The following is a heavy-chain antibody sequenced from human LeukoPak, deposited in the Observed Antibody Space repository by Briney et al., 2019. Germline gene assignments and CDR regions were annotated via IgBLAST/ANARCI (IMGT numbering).Heavy chain of an antibody. CDR1: GGSFSGYY. D-gene: IGHD1-20*01. CDR3: ARIRPDNCKRNDAFDI. CDR2: INHSGST. V-gene: IGHV4-34*01. Sequence: SETLSLTCAVYGGSFSGYYWSWIRQPPGKGLEWIGEINHSGSTNYNPSLKSRVTISVDTSKNQFSLKLSSVTAADTAVYYCARIRPDNCKRNDAFDIWGQGTMVTVSS. J-gene: IGHJ3*02.